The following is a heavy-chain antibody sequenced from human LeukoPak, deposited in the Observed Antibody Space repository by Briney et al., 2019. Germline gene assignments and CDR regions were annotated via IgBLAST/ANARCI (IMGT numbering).Heavy chain of an antibody. CDR2: LFFGGST. D-gene: IGHD6-19*01. Sequence: SETLSLTCAVSGASISTYYWSWIRQPPGKGLEWIGYLFFGGSTNYNPSLKSRVTISSDTSKNQLSLKLTSVTAADTAVYYCARAGGGWSFDYLGQGTLVTVSS. CDR3: ARAGGGWSFDY. CDR1: GASISTYY. V-gene: IGHV4-59*01. J-gene: IGHJ4*02.